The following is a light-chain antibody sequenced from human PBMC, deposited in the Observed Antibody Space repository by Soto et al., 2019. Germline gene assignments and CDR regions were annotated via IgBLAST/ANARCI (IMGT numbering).Light chain of an antibody. CDR2: DVS. CDR3: SSYTSSSTLC. V-gene: IGLV2-14*01. J-gene: IGLJ1*01. Sequence: QSALTQPASVSGSPGQSITISCTGTSSDVGGYNYVSWYQQHPGKAPKLMIYDVSNRPSGVFNRFSGSKSGNTASLTISGLQAEDEADYYCSSYTSSSTLCFGTGTKVTVL. CDR1: SSDVGGYNY.